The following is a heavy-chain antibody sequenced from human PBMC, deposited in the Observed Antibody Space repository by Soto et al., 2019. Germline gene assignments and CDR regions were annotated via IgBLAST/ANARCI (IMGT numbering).Heavy chain of an antibody. J-gene: IGHJ4*02. CDR2: INSNGSST. V-gene: IGHV3-74*01. CDR3: AVAVAGPTAIGY. Sequence: EVQLVESGGGLVQPGGSLRLSCAASGFTFSSYWMHWVRQAPGKGLVWVSRINSNGSSTSYADSVKGRFTISRDNAKNTLYLQMNSLRAEDTAVYYCAVAVAGPTAIGYWGQGTLVTVSS. D-gene: IGHD6-19*01. CDR1: GFTFSSYW.